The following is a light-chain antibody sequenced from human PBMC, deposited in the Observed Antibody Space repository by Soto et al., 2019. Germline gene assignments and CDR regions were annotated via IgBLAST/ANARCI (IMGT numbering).Light chain of an antibody. Sequence: EMVMTQSPVTLSGSPGERVTLSCRASRTISRNLAWYQQKPGQAPRLLIYGASTRATGITDRFSSSGSGTEFTLTINSLQSEDFAMYYCQPHNNWPVVTFGGGTRVEIK. CDR1: RTISRN. V-gene: IGKV3-15*01. CDR3: QPHNNWPVVT. CDR2: GAS. J-gene: IGKJ4*01.